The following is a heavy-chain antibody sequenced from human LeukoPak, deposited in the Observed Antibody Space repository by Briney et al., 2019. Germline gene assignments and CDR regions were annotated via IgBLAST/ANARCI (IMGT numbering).Heavy chain of an antibody. CDR2: IYPGDSDT. D-gene: IGHD3-22*01. CDR3: ARPPSPRYDSSGYWYFDY. Sequence: GESLKISCKGSGYSFTSYWIGWVRQLPGKGLEWMGIIYPGDSDTRYSPSFQGQVTISADKSISTAYLQWSSLKASDTAMYYCARPPSPRYDSSGYWYFDYWGQGTLVTVSS. V-gene: IGHV5-51*01. J-gene: IGHJ4*02. CDR1: GYSFTSYW.